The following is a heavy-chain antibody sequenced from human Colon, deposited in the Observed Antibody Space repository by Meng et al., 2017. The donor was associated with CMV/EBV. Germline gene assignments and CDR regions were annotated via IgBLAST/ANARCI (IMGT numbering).Heavy chain of an antibody. CDR2: TSNGGDTT. CDR3: ARIWDDFWSGYRYYFYAVDV. J-gene: IGHJ6*02. Sequence: GESLKISCVASGFTLSDHYMTWIRQAPGKGLEWLSYTSNGGDTTHYADSVRGRFTISRDNAKNSLDLQMNSLGAEDTAVYYCARIWDDFWSGYRYYFYAVDVWGQGTAVTVSS. V-gene: IGHV3-11*01. D-gene: IGHD3-3*01. CDR1: GFTLSDHY.